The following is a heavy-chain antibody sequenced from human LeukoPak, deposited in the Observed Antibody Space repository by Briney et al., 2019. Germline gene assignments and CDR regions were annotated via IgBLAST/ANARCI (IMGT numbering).Heavy chain of an antibody. CDR3: ARGRVYYDILTGYYPDYYFDY. CDR2: INPSGGST. CDR1: GYTFTSYY. V-gene: IGHV1-46*01. J-gene: IGHJ4*02. Sequence: ASVKVSCKASGYTFTSYYMHWVRQAPGQGLEWMGIINPSGGSTSYVQKFQGRVTMTRDTSTSTVYMELSSLRSEDTAVYYCARGRVYYDILTGYYPDYYFDYWGQGTLVTVSS. D-gene: IGHD3-9*01.